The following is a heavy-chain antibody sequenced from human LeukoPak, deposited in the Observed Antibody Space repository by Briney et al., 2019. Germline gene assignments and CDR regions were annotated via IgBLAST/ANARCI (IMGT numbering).Heavy chain of an antibody. J-gene: IGHJ4*02. Sequence: GGSLRLSCAASGFTVSSNYMSWVRQAPGKGLEWVSLIYSGGSTYYADSVKGRFTISRDNAKNSLYLQMNSLRAEDTAVYYCARDYSYGFLNWGQGTLVTVSS. D-gene: IGHD5-18*01. CDR3: ARDYSYGFLN. CDR1: GFTVSSNY. V-gene: IGHV3-53*01. CDR2: IYSGGST.